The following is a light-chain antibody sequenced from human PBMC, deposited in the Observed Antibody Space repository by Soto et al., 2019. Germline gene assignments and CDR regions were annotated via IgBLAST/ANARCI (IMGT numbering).Light chain of an antibody. J-gene: IGKJ4*01. CDR3: QQRNNCCLLT. CDR2: DAS. Sequence: EIVLTQSPSTLSLSPGERVTISCRASQSVSSYLAWYQQQPGKAPRLLIYDASTRATGFPATFSGSGSGTAFIITTSSREPEDFAVYYCQQRNNCCLLTFGGGTKVEIK. CDR1: QSVSSY. V-gene: IGKV3-11*01.